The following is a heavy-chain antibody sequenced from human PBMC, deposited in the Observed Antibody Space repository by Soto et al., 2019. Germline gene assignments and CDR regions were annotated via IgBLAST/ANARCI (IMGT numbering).Heavy chain of an antibody. Sequence: ASVKVSCKASGYTFTTYFIHWVRQAPGQRLEWMGWVNPGNGDTRYSQKFQVRVSLTRDTSATTVFMDLSSLRSEDTAVYYCARGPNSGSFDYWGQGTLVTVSS. D-gene: IGHD3-10*01. CDR2: VNPGNGDT. J-gene: IGHJ4*02. V-gene: IGHV1-3*01. CDR1: GYTFTTYF. CDR3: ARGPNSGSFDY.